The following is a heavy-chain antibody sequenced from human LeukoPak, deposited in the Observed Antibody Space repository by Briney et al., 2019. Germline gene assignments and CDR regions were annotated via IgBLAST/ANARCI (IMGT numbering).Heavy chain of an antibody. CDR2: IKSKTDGGTT. CDR1: GFTFSNAW. CDR3: TSEIVEDAFDI. Sequence: GGSLRLSCAASGFTFSNAWMNWVRQAPGKGLEWVGRIKSKTDGGTTDYAAPVKGRITISRDDSKNTLYLQMNSLKTEDTAVYYCTSEIVEDAFDIWGQGTMVTVSS. V-gene: IGHV3-15*07. J-gene: IGHJ3*02. D-gene: IGHD3-22*01.